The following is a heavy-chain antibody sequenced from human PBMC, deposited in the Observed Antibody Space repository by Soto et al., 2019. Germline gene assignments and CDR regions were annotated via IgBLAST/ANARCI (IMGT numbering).Heavy chain of an antibody. CDR2: IKSKTDGGTT. CDR3: TTMAADIVVVVAANYAFDI. J-gene: IGHJ3*02. CDR1: GFTFSNAW. V-gene: IGHV3-15*07. Sequence: GGSLRLSCAASGFTFSNAWMNWVRQAPGKGLEWVGRIKSKTDGGTTDYAAPVKGRFTISRDDSKNTLYLQMNSLKTEDTAVYYCTTMAADIVVVVAANYAFDIWGQGTMVTVSS. D-gene: IGHD2-15*01.